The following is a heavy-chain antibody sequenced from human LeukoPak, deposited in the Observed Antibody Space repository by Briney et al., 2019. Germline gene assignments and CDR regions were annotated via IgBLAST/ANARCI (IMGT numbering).Heavy chain of an antibody. V-gene: IGHV1-8*01. CDR2: MNPNSGNT. CDR1: GYTFTSYD. J-gene: IGHJ6*02. CDR3: ARQTYYYDSSGYYYVWDYYYYYGMDV. D-gene: IGHD3-22*01. Sequence: ASVKVSCKASGYTFTSYDINWVRQATGQGLEWMGWMNPNSGNTGYAQKFQGIVTMTRNTSISTAYMELSSLRSEDTAVYYCARQTYYYDSSGYYYVWDYYYYYGMDVWGQGTTVTVSS.